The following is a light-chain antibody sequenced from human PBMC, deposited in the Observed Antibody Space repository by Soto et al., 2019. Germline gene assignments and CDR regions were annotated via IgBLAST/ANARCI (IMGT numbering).Light chain of an antibody. J-gene: IGKJ3*01. Sequence: DIQMTQSPSTLSASVGDRVTITCRASQSISTWLAWYQQKPGTAPKLLIYRASNLESGVPSRFSGSGSGTEFTLPISSLQPDDFATYYCQQYTTYSVTFGPGTKVDI. CDR3: QQYTTYSVT. CDR2: RAS. CDR1: QSISTW. V-gene: IGKV1-5*03.